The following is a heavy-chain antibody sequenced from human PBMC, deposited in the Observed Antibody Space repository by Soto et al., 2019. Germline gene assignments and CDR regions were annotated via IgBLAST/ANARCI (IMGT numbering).Heavy chain of an antibody. V-gene: IGHV2-26*01. CDR2: IFSNDER. CDR1: GFSLTTGRMG. J-gene: IGHJ6*02. Sequence: QVTLKESGPVLVKATETLTLTCTVSGFSLTTGRMGVSWIRQPPGKALEWLAHIFSNDERSYNSSLQPRLTISDENSKGQVVLTMTDVGPVDTATYYCARLVADPYYYYYGLDVWGQGTTVTVSS. CDR3: ARLVADPYYYYYGLDV.